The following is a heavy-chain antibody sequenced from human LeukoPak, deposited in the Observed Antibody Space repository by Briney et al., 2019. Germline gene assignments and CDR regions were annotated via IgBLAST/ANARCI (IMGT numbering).Heavy chain of an antibody. J-gene: IGHJ6*03. CDR1: GGSISSRSYS. CDR2: IYYSGST. D-gene: IGHD2-2*01. Sequence: PSETLSLTCTVSGGSISSRSYSWGWIRQHPGKGLEWIGYIYYSGSTYYNPSLKSRVTISVDTSKNQFSLKLSSVTAADTAVYYCAREVVVVVPAASNYYYYYMDVWGKGTTVTVSS. CDR3: AREVVVVVPAASNYYYYYMDV. V-gene: IGHV4-31*03.